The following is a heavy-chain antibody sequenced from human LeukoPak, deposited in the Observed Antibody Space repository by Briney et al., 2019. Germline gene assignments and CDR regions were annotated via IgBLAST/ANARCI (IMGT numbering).Heavy chain of an antibody. CDR3: ARASYGELRSGGFDY. J-gene: IGHJ4*02. CDR1: GYTFTGYY. CDR2: INPNSGGT. D-gene: IGHD1-26*01. V-gene: IGHV1-2*02. Sequence: WASVKVSCKASGYTFTGYYMHWVRQAPGQGLEWMGWINPNSGGTNYAQKFQGRVTMTRDTSISTAYMELSRLRSDDTAVYYCARASYGELRSGGFDYWGQGTLVTVSS.